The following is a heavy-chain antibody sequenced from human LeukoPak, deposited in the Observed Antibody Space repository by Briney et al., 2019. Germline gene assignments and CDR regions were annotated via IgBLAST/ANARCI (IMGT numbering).Heavy chain of an antibody. Sequence: GGSLRLSCVASGFTFSSYGMTWVRQAPGKGPEWVSVISSSAGSTYYADSVKGRLTISRDNSRNTMYLQMNSLRAEDTAVYYCAKDRDSGYDYDAFDIWGQGTMVTVSS. CDR1: GFTFSSYG. CDR3: AKDRDSGYDYDAFDI. J-gene: IGHJ3*02. D-gene: IGHD5-12*01. V-gene: IGHV3-23*01. CDR2: ISSSAGST.